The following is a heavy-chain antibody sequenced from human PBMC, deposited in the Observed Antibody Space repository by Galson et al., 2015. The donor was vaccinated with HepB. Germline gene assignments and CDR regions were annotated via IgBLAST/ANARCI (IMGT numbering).Heavy chain of an antibody. V-gene: IGHV3-48*01. J-gene: IGHJ6*03. CDR2: ISSTSTTI. Sequence: SLRLSCAASGFTFSTYSMNWVRQAPGKGLEWVSYISSTSTTIYYADSLKGRFTIFRDNAKNSLYLQMNSLRAEDTAVYFCARDGCGSTSCYVGYNYYYYMDVWGKGTTGTVSS. CDR1: GFTFSTYS. D-gene: IGHD2-2*01. CDR3: ARDGCGSTSCYVGYNYYYYMDV.